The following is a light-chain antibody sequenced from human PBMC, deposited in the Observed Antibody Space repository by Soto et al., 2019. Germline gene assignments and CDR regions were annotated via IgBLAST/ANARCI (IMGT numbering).Light chain of an antibody. Sequence: DIVMTQSPATLSVSPGERATLSCRASQSVANNVAWYQQKPGQPPRLLISGASTRAAGVPARFSGSGYGRQFSLTISSLQSEDFAIYHCQQHNNWPPWTFGQGTKVEV. J-gene: IGKJ1*01. CDR3: QQHNNWPPWT. CDR2: GAS. V-gene: IGKV3-15*01. CDR1: QSVANN.